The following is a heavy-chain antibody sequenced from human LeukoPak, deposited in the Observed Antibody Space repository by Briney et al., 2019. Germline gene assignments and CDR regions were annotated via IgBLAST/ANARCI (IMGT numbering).Heavy chain of an antibody. CDR3: ARGITSYYYYYMDV. CDR2: MNPNSGNT. J-gene: IGHJ6*03. Sequence: GASVKVSCKASGYTFTIYDINWVRQATGQGLEWMGWMNPNSGNTGYAQKFQGRVTMTRNTSISTAYMELSSLRSEDTAVYYCARGITSYYYYYMDVWGKGTTVTVSS. V-gene: IGHV1-8*01. CDR1: GYTFTIYD.